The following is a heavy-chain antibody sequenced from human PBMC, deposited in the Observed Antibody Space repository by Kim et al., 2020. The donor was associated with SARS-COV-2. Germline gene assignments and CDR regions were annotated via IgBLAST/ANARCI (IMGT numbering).Heavy chain of an antibody. CDR2: INPSGGST. Sequence: ASVKVSCKASGYTFTSYYMHWVRQAPGQGLEWMGIINPSGGSTSYAQKFQGRVTMTRDTSTSTVYMELSSLRSEDTAVYYCARGGGSYSSSGPWYFDLWGRGTLVTVSS. D-gene: IGHD6-6*01. V-gene: IGHV1-46*01. CDR1: GYTFTSYY. CDR3: ARGGGSYSSSGPWYFDL. J-gene: IGHJ2*01.